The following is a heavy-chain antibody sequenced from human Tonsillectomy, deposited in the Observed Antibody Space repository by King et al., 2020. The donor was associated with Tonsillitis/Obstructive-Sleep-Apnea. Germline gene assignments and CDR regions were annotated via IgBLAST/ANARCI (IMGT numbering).Heavy chain of an antibody. Sequence: LQLQESGPGLVKPSETLSLTCTVSGGSISSSSYYWGWIRQPPGKGLEWIGSIDFSGSTYYNPSLKSRVTISVDTSKNQFSLKLSSVTAADTAVYYCATDSFGYYLFDYWGQGTLVTVSS. CDR2: IDFSGST. J-gene: IGHJ4*02. CDR3: ATDSFGYYLFDY. CDR1: GGSISSSSYY. D-gene: IGHD3-22*01. V-gene: IGHV4-39*01.